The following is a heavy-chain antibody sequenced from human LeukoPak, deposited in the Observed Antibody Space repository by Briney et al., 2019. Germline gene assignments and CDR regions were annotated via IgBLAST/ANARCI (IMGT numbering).Heavy chain of an antibody. J-gene: IGHJ4*02. CDR2: IYSRGTT. Sequence: PSDTQSLTCTLSAASVTTYYWSCIRQPAGKGLEWIGRIYSRGTTNSNLSLRGRVTTSLDTSRNQVSLKLSSVVAADTAMYYCARDYDKAFDYWGQGTLVTVSS. CDR3: ARDYDKAFDY. D-gene: IGHD3-16*01. CDR1: AASVTTYY. V-gene: IGHV4-4*07.